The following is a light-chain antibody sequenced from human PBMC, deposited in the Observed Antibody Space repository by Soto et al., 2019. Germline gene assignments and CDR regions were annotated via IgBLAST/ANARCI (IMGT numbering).Light chain of an antibody. Sequence: QSALTQPASMSGSPGQSITISCTGTSSDVGGYNYVSWYRQHPGKAPKLMIYDVNNRPSGVSNRFSGSKSGNTASLTISGIQAEDEADYYCSSHSSRSTLVVFGEGTKLTVL. V-gene: IGLV2-14*03. J-gene: IGLJ2*01. CDR3: SSHSSRSTLVV. CDR2: DVN. CDR1: SSDVGGYNY.